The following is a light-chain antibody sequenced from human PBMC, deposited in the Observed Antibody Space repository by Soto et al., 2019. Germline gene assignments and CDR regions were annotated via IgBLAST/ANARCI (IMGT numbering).Light chain of an antibody. CDR2: DNS. CDR1: SSNIGAGYD. V-gene: IGLV1-40*01. CDR3: QSYDSSLSGFYV. Sequence: QSVLTQPPSVSGAPGQRVTISCTGSSSNIGAGYDVHWYQQLPGTAPKLLIYDNSNRPSGVPDRFSGSKSGTSASLAITGIQAEDEADYYCQSYDSSLSGFYVFGTGTKVTVL. J-gene: IGLJ1*01.